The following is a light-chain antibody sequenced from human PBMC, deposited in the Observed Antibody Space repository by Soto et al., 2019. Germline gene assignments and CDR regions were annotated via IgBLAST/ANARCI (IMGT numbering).Light chain of an antibody. J-gene: IGKJ3*01. V-gene: IGKV3-15*01. Sequence: VMTQSPPTLSVSPGERATLSCRASQSVSTDLAWYQQKPGQAPRLLIYGASTRATDAPARFSGGGSGTEFTLTISSLHSEDVAIYYCQQYNDWPPITFGPGTKVDIK. CDR3: QQYNDWPPIT. CDR2: GAS. CDR1: QSVSTD.